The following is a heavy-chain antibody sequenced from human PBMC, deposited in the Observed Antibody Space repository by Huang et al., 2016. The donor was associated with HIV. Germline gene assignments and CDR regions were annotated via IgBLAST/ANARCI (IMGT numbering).Heavy chain of an antibody. Sequence: EVQLVESGGGLVQPGGSLKLSCAASGFAFRGSAMHWVRQASGKGLEGVCRIRSKANSYATAYDASVKGRFTISRDDSKNTAYLQMNSLKTEDTAVYYCTRLTMIGDGDYWGQGTLVTVSS. D-gene: IGHD3-22*01. J-gene: IGHJ4*02. CDR2: IRSKANSYAT. CDR1: GFAFRGSA. CDR3: TRLTMIGDGDY. V-gene: IGHV3-73*01.